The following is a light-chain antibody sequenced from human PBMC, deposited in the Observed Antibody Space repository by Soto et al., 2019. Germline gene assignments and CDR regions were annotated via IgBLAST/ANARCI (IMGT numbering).Light chain of an antibody. CDR1: QSITSY. J-gene: IGKJ1*01. CDR2: AAS. V-gene: IGKV1-39*01. Sequence: DIQMTQSPSSLSASVGDRVTITCRASQSITSYLNWYQQIPGKAPKLLIYAASRLQSGVPSRFSGSGSGTDFTLTISSLQPDDFATYYCQHSYNTPWTFGQGTKVDIK. CDR3: QHSYNTPWT.